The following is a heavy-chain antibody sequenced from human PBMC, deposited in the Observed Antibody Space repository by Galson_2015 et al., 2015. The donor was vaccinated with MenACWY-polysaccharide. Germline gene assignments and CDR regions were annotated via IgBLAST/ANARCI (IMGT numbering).Heavy chain of an antibody. CDR2: IFHSGTS. CDR1: DYSIRSGYF. J-gene: IGHJ4*02. CDR3: ARVEKYSGSFYILY. V-gene: IGHV4-38-2*01. Sequence: ETLFLTCAVSDYSIRSGYFWGWIRQPPGQGLEWIASIFHSGTSYYNPALKSRVTISVDTSNNQFSLKLSSVTAADTAVYYCARVEKYSGSFYILYWGQGTLVTVSS. D-gene: IGHD1-26*01.